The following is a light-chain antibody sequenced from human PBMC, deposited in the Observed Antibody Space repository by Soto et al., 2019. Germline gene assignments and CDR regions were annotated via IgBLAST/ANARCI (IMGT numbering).Light chain of an antibody. Sequence: QSVLTQPPSASGTPGQRVTISCSGSRSNIGSNYVFWYQQLPGTAPKLLIYSNYQRPSGVPDRFSGSKSGTSASLAISGLRSEDEADYYCAAWDDSLRGYVFGSGTKVTVL. CDR1: RSNIGSNY. J-gene: IGLJ1*01. V-gene: IGLV1-47*02. CDR2: SNY. CDR3: AAWDDSLRGYV.